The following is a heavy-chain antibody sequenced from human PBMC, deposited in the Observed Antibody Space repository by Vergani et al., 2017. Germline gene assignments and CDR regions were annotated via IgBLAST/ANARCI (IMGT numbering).Heavy chain of an antibody. CDR2: INPSGGHT. J-gene: IGHJ4*02. D-gene: IGHD3-9*01. CDR1: GYTFSNYY. CDR3: ARGDYGILSGYRY. Sequence: QVQVVQSGAEVKKFGASVKVSCKTSGYTFSNYYMHWVRQAPGQGFEWMGIINPSGGHTNYAQKFQGRVTMPRDTSTSTVYMVLSSLRSEDTAIYYCARGDYGILSGYRYWGQGTLVTVSA. V-gene: IGHV1-46*03.